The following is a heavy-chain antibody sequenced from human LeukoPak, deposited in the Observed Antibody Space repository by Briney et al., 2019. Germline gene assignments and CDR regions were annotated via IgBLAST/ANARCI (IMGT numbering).Heavy chain of an antibody. D-gene: IGHD3-16*01. V-gene: IGHV4-59*01. J-gene: IGHJ2*01. CDR2: IYYTGTT. CDR3: ARRGGLNRGYWYFDL. Sequence: PSETLSLTCTVSGDPIRSSYWSWIRQPPGKGLEWIGYIYYTGTTTYNPSLKSRVTISVDTSKNQCSLNLSSVTAADTAVYYCARRGGLNRGYWYFDLWGRGTLVTVSS. CDR1: GDPIRSSY.